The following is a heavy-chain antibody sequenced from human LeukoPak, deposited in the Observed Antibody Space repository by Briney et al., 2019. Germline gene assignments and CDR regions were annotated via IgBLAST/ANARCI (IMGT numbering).Heavy chain of an antibody. CDR2: LYSSGST. CDR1: GDSINSGSYF. Sequence: SETLSLTCTVSGDSINSGSYFWGWIRQPPGQGLEWIGSLYSSGSTYYNPSLQSRVTLFVDTSKNQFSLKLSSVTAADTAVYYCARLGYSNYRVIWFDPWGQGTLVTVSS. CDR3: ARLGYSNYRVIWFDP. V-gene: IGHV4-39*01. D-gene: IGHD4-11*01. J-gene: IGHJ5*02.